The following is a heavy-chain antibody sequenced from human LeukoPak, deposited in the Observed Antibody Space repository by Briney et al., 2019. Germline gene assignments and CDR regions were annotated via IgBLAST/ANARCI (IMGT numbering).Heavy chain of an antibody. CDR1: GGTFSSYA. D-gene: IGHD5-18*01. Sequence: SVKVSCKASGGTFSSYAISWVRQAPGQGLEWMGRIIPIFGTTNYAQKFQGRVTITTDESTSTAYMELSSLRSEDTAVYYCATQTRRILLHSEVDYWGQGTLVTVSS. CDR3: ATQTRRILLHSEVDY. CDR2: IIPIFGTT. V-gene: IGHV1-69*05. J-gene: IGHJ4*02.